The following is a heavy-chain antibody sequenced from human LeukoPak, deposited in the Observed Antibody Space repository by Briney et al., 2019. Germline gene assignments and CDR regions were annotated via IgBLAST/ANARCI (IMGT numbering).Heavy chain of an antibody. D-gene: IGHD3-22*01. CDR3: ASAHYDSSGYLRNYWYFDL. V-gene: IGHV7-4-1*02. Sequence: ASVKVSCKASGYTFTSYAMNWVRQAPGQGLEWMGWINTNTGNPTYAQGFTGRFVFSLDTSVSTAYLQISSLKAEDTAVYYCASAHYDSSGYLRNYWYFDLWGRGTLVTVSS. J-gene: IGHJ2*01. CDR1: GYTFTSYA. CDR2: INTNTGNP.